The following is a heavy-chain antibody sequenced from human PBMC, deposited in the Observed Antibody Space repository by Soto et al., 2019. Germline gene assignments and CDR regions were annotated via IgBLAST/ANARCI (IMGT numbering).Heavy chain of an antibody. V-gene: IGHV4-30-4*01. CDR3: ARVDRGFFDY. J-gene: IGHJ4*02. CDR2: IYYSGST. CDR1: VGPISSGVYS. D-gene: IGHD3-10*01. Sequence: QVQLQESGPGLVKPPRPLSPPGTFSVGPISSGVYSWGWIGQPPGKGLEGMGYIYYSGSTSYNPSLKSRVTISVDTSKNQFSLKLSSVTAADTAVYYCARVDRGFFDYWGQGTLVTVSS.